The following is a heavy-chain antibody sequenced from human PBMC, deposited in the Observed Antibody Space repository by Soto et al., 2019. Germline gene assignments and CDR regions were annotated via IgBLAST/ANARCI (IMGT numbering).Heavy chain of an antibody. D-gene: IGHD7-27*01. J-gene: IGHJ4*02. Sequence: EVQLLESGGGLVQPGGSLRLSCAASGFTFSSFALSWVRQAPGKGLEWVSAIRPSGGSTYYADSVQGRFTISRDNSKSSLHLQMNSLRAEDTAVYYCAREILGRYFDCWGQGTLVTVSS. CDR3: AREILGRYFDC. V-gene: IGHV3-23*01. CDR1: GFTFSSFA. CDR2: IRPSGGST.